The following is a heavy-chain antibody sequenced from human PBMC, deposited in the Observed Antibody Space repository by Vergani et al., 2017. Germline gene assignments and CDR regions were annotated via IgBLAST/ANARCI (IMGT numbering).Heavy chain of an antibody. CDR1: GFTFNHYA. Sequence: EVQLLESGGDLVQPGGSLRLSCAASGFTFNHYAMNWVRQAPGKGLEWVSGISGSGGSTYYAGSVKGRFTISRDSSKNTLYLQMNSLSAGDTAVYYCAKANPRSSXYDYLYYYHAMDVGGQGTTVTVSS. J-gene: IGHJ6*02. CDR3: AKANPRSSXYDYLYYYHAMDV. V-gene: IGHV3-23*01. D-gene: IGHD5-12*01. CDR2: ISGSGGST.